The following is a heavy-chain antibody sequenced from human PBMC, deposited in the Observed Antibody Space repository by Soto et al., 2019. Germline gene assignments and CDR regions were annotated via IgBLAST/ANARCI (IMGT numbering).Heavy chain of an antibody. V-gene: IGHV1-18*01. J-gene: IGHJ6*03. CDR1: GYTFTSYG. D-gene: IGHD6-6*01. CDR3: ARVTGGRQLTYYYYYYMDV. Sequence: GASVKVSCKASGYTFTSYGISWVRQAPGQGLDWMGLISAYNGNTNYAQKLQGRVTMTTDTSTSTVYMELRSLRSDDTAVYYCARVTGGRQLTYYYYYYMDVWGKGTTVTVSS. CDR2: ISAYNGNT.